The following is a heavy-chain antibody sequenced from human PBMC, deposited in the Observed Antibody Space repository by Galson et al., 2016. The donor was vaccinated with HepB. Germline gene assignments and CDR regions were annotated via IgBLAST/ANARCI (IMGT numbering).Heavy chain of an antibody. Sequence: SVKVSCKASGYTFTGYYMHWVRQAPGQGLEWTGRINPNSGGTNYAQKFQGRVTMTRDTSISTAYMELSRLRSDDTAVYYCTRGEYLLGWFDPWGQGTLVTVSS. D-gene: IGHD2/OR15-2a*01. V-gene: IGHV1-2*06. CDR2: INPNSGGT. CDR1: GYTFTGYY. J-gene: IGHJ5*02. CDR3: TRGEYLLGWFDP.